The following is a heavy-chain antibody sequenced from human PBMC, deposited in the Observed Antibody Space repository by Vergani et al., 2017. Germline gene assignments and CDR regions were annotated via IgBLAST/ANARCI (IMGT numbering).Heavy chain of an antibody. CDR1: GFTFDDYT. Sequence: EVQLVESGGVVVQPGGSLRLSCAASGFTFDDYTMHWVRQAPGKGLEWVSAISGSGGSTYYADSVKGRFTISRDNSKNTLYLQMNSLRAEDTAVYYCAKDHMLAGWFYYFDYWGQGTLVTVSS. J-gene: IGHJ4*02. V-gene: IGHV3-23*04. CDR2: ISGSGGST. CDR3: AKDHMLAGWFYYFDY. D-gene: IGHD6-19*01.